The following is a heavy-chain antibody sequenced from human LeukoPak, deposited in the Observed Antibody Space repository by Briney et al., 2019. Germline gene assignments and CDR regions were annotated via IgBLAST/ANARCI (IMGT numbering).Heavy chain of an antibody. Sequence: PSETLSLTCTVSGGSISSSSYYWSWIRQPAGKGLEWIGFVYTSGSTNYNPSLKSRVTMSIDTSKSQFSLKLISVTAADTAVYYCARDVQSSGGYNWFDPWGQGTLVTVSS. V-gene: IGHV4-61*02. CDR1: GGSISSSSYY. CDR2: VYTSGST. CDR3: ARDVQSSGGYNWFDP. D-gene: IGHD2-15*01. J-gene: IGHJ5*02.